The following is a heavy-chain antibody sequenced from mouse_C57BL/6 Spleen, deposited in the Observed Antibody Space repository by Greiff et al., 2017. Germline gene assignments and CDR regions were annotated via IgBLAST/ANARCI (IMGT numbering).Heavy chain of an antibody. V-gene: IGHV1-26*01. J-gene: IGHJ2*01. Sequence: EVQLQQSGPELVKPGASVKISCKASGYTFTDYYMNWVKQSHGKSLEWIGDINPNNGGTSYNQKFKGKATLTVDKSSSTAYMELRSLTSEDSAVYYCARGGVYYGSSYHYFDYWGQGTTLTVSS. CDR1: GYTFTDYY. CDR2: INPNNGGT. CDR3: ARGGVYYGSSYHYFDY. D-gene: IGHD1-1*01.